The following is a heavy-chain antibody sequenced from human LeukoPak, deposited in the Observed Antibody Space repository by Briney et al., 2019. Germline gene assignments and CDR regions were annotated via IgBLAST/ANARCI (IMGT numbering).Heavy chain of an antibody. D-gene: IGHD5-18*01. J-gene: IGHJ6*02. CDR2: IYSGGST. CDR3: AREGILDTAMVKDYYGMDV. Sequence: PGGSLRLSCAASGFTVSSNYMSWVRQAPGKGLEWVSVIYSGGSTYHADSVKGRFTISRDNSKNTPYLQMNSLRAEDTAVYYCAREGILDTAMVKDYYGMDVWGQGTTVTVSS. V-gene: IGHV3-53*01. CDR1: GFTVSSNY.